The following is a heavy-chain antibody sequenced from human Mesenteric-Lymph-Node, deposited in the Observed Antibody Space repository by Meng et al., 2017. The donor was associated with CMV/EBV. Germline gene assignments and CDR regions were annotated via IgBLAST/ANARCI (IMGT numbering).Heavy chain of an antibody. CDR1: GFPFNTYA. CDR3: ARVFQRPSFADAMGAYYYGMDV. CDR2: ISGSSSYI. J-gene: IGHJ6*02. D-gene: IGHD2-2*01. V-gene: IGHV3-21*04. Sequence: GESLKISCAASGFPFNTYAMNWVRRAPGTGLEWVSSISGSSSYIYYADSVKGRFTISRDNSKNTLSLQMNSLRAEDTAVYYCARVFQRPSFADAMGAYYYGMDVWGQGTTVTVSS.